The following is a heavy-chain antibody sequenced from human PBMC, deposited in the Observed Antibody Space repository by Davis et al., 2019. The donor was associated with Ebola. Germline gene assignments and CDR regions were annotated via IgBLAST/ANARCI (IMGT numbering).Heavy chain of an antibody. Sequence: GESLKISCAASGFTFSSYGMHWVRQAPGKGLEWVSSISSSSSYIYYADSVKGRFTISRDNAKNSLYLQMNSLRAEDTALYYCARTAAGTGPFDYWGQGTLVTVSS. CDR1: GFTFSSYG. CDR3: ARTAAGTGPFDY. D-gene: IGHD6-13*01. CDR2: ISSSSSYI. J-gene: IGHJ4*02. V-gene: IGHV3-21*04.